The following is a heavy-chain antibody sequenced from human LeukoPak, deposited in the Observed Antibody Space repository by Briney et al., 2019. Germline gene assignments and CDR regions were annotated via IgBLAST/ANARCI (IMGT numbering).Heavy chain of an antibody. CDR3: AKGSAVADIYFDY. V-gene: IGHV3-30*18. J-gene: IGHJ4*02. Sequence: PGGSLRLSCAASGFTFSSYGMHWVRQAPGKGLEWVAVISYDGSNKYYADSVKGRFTISRDNSKDTLYLQMNSLRAEDTAVYYCAKGSAVADIYFDYWGQGTLVTVSS. D-gene: IGHD6-19*01. CDR2: ISYDGSNK. CDR1: GFTFSSYG.